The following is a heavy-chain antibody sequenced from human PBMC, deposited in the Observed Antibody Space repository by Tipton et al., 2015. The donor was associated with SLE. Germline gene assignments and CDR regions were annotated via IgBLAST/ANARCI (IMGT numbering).Heavy chain of an antibody. J-gene: IGHJ3*02. Sequence: QLVQSGAEVKKPGASVKVSCKASGYTFTSYDINWVRQATGQGLEWMGWMNPNSGNTGYAQKFQGRVTMTRNTSISTAYMELRSLRSDDTAVYYCARDPVAAGAFDIWCQGTMVTVSS. CDR2: MNPNSGNT. V-gene: IGHV1-8*01. D-gene: IGHD6-13*01. CDR1: GYTFTSYD. CDR3: ARDPVAAGAFDI.